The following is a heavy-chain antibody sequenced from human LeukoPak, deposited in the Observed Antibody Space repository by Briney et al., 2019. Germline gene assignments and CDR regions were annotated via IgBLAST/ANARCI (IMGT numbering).Heavy chain of an antibody. CDR2: IYSGGST. V-gene: IGHV3-53*01. D-gene: IGHD3-3*01. CDR1: GFTVSSNY. Sequence: GGSLRLSCAASGFTVSSNYMSWVRQAPGKGLEWVSVIYSGGSTYYADSVKGRFTISRDNSKNTLYLQMNSLRAEDTAVYYCARSGRITIFGVAEYYFDYWGQGTLVTVSS. CDR3: ARSGRITIFGVAEYYFDY. J-gene: IGHJ4*02.